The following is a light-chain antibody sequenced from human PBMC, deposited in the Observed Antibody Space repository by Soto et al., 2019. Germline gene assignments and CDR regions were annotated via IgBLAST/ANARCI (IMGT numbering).Light chain of an antibody. V-gene: IGLV2-14*01. Sequence: QSALTQPASVSGSPGQSITISCTGTSSDVGGYKYVSWYQQHPGNAPKLMIYDVSNRPSGVSNRFSGSKSGNTASLTISGLQAEDEADYYCSSYTSSSTLLYVFGTGTKLTVL. CDR2: DVS. CDR1: SSDVGGYKY. CDR3: SSYTSSSTLLYV. J-gene: IGLJ1*01.